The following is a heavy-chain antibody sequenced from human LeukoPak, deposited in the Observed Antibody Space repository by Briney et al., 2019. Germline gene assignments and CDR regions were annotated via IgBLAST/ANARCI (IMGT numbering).Heavy chain of an antibody. D-gene: IGHD3-10*01. V-gene: IGHV1-18*01. J-gene: IGHJ6*03. CDR3: ARFVVVRGVMNYYYMDV. CDR2: ISAYNGNT. CDR1: GYTFTSYG. Sequence: ASVKVSCKASGYTFTSYGISWVRQAPGQGLEWMGWISAYNGNTNYAQKFQGRVTMTRDTSISTAYMELSRLRSDDTAVYYCARFVVVRGVMNYYYMDVWGKGTTVTISS.